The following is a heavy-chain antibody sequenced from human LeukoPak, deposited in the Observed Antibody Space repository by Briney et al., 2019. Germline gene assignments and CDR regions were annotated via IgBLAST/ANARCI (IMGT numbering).Heavy chain of an antibody. J-gene: IGHJ3*02. CDR2: IRTETHGGTA. Sequence: PGGSLRLSCTATGFRLGDYAMSWVGQAPGHGLGLVGFIRTETHGGTAEYAASVKGRFTISRDDSKRIAYLQMNSLKTEDTAVYYCTSYEGAFDIWGQGTMVTVSS. D-gene: IGHD3-16*01. CDR1: GFRLGDYA. CDR3: TSYEGAFDI. V-gene: IGHV3-49*04.